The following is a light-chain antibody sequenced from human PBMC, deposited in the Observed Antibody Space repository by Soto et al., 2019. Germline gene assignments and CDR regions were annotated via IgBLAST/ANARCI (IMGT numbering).Light chain of an antibody. CDR3: QSFDSSTPNWV. Sequence: NFMLTQPHSVSESPGKTVTISCTRSSGSIASNYVQWYRQRPGSAPTTLVYEDNQRPSGVPDRFSGSIDSSSNSASLTNSGLKSEGEADYYCQSFDSSTPNWVFGGGTQLTVL. CDR1: SGSIASNY. V-gene: IGLV6-57*03. J-gene: IGLJ3*02. CDR2: EDN.